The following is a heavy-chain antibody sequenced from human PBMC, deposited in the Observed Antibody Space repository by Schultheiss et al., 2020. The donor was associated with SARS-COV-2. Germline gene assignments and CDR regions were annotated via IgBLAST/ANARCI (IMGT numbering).Heavy chain of an antibody. V-gene: IGHV3-30*07. Sequence: GGSLRLSCAASGFTFSSYAMHWVRQAPGKGLEWVAVISYDGSNKYYADSVKGRFTISRDNSKNTLYLQINSVRAEDTAVYYCARDRRIITMVRGGMDVWGQGTTVTVSS. J-gene: IGHJ6*02. CDR2: ISYDGSNK. CDR3: ARDRRIITMVRGGMDV. CDR1: GFTFSSYA. D-gene: IGHD3-10*01.